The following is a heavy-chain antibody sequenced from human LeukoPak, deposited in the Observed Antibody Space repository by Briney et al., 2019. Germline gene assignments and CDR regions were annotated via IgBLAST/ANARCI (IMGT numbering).Heavy chain of an antibody. J-gene: IGHJ4*02. V-gene: IGHV4-34*01. Sequence: SETLSLTCAVYGGSFSGYYWSWIRQPPGKGRDGIGEINHSESTNYNPSLKSRVTISVDTSKNQFSLKLSSVTAADTAVYYCAKSKAVAGTFFDYWGQGTLVTVSS. CDR1: GGSFSGYY. CDR3: AKSKAVAGTFFDY. D-gene: IGHD6-19*01. CDR2: INHSEST.